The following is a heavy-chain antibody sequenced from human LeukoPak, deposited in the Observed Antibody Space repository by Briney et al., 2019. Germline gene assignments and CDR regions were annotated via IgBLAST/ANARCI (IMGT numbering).Heavy chain of an antibody. V-gene: IGHV4-39*07. Sequence: PSETLSLTCTVSGGSISSSSHYWGWIRQPPGKGLEWIGSIYYSGSTYYNPSHKSRVTISVDTSKNQFSLKLSSVTAADTAVYYCARRRGPGINYYYYYYMDVWGKGTPVTISS. CDR1: GGSISSSSHY. J-gene: IGHJ6*03. D-gene: IGHD3-10*01. CDR3: ARRRGPGINYYYYYYMDV. CDR2: IYYSGST.